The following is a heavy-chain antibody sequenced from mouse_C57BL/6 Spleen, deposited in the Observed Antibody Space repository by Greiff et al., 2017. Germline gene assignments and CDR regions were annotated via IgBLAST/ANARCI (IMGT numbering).Heavy chain of an antibody. J-gene: IGHJ1*03. V-gene: IGHV3-6*01. Sequence: VQLQQSGPGLVKPSQSLSLTCSVTGYSITSGYYWNWIRQFPGNKLEWMGYISYDGSNNYNPSLKNRISFTRDTSYNPSFLQLNSVTTEDSATDYAARRGTIAPGEWYFDVWGTGTTVTVSS. CDR2: ISYDGSN. CDR1: GYSITSGYY. CDR3: ARRGTIAPGEWYFDV. D-gene: IGHD2-12*01.